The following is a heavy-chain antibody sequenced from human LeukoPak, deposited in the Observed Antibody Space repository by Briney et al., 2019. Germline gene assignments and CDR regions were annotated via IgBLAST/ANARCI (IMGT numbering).Heavy chain of an antibody. CDR3: ARDVFSLGDS. Sequence: GGFLRLSCAASGFALTNYGMHWVRQAPGKGLVWVSHINHDGSLRNYADSVQGRFTVPRDIAKNTLYLHMNSLGADDTATYYCARDVFSLGDSWGQGTLVTVSS. CDR1: GFALTNYG. D-gene: IGHD5/OR15-5a*01. CDR2: INHDGSLR. V-gene: IGHV3-74*01. J-gene: IGHJ4*02.